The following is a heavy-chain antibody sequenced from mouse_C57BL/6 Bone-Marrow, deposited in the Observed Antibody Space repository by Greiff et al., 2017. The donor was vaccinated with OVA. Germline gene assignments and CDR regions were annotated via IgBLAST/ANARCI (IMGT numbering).Heavy chain of an antibody. Sequence: ESGPGLVKPSQSLSLTCSVTGYSITSGYYWNWIRQFPGNKLEWMGYISYDGSNNYNPSLKNRISITRDTSKNQFFLKLNSVTTEDTATYYCAKRDWYYFDYWGQGTTLTVSS. V-gene: IGHV3-6*01. CDR1: GYSITSGYY. CDR3: AKRDWYYFDY. D-gene: IGHD3-3*01. J-gene: IGHJ2*01. CDR2: ISYDGSN.